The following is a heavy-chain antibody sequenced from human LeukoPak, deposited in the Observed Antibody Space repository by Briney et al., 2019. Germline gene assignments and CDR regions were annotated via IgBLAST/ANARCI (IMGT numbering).Heavy chain of an antibody. CDR2: ISSTSNYI. V-gene: IGHV3-21*01. Sequence: PGGSLRLSCAASGFTFSTYTMNWVRQAPGKGLEWVSSISSTSNYIYYADSVKGRFTISRDNAKNSLYLQMDSLRAEDTAVYYCARESSSGWKSYYFDCWGQGTLVTVSS. J-gene: IGHJ4*02. CDR3: ARESSSGWKSYYFDC. CDR1: GFTFSTYT. D-gene: IGHD6-19*01.